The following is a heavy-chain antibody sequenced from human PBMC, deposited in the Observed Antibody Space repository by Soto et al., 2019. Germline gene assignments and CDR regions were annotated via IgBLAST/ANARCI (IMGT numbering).Heavy chain of an antibody. J-gene: IGHJ3*02. D-gene: IGHD4-17*01. V-gene: IGHV1-18*01. Sequence: QVQLVQSGAEVKKHGASVKVSCKASGYTFTSYGISWVRQAPGQGLEWMGWISAYNGNTNYAQKLQGRVTMTTDTSTRTAYMELRSLRYDDTAVYYCARDLSYYGDYGTDAFDIWGQGTMVTVSS. CDR3: ARDLSYYGDYGTDAFDI. CDR1: GYTFTSYG. CDR2: ISAYNGNT.